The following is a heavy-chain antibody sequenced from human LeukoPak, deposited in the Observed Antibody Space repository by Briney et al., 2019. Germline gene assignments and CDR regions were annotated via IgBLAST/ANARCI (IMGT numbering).Heavy chain of an antibody. CDR3: ARDKRLEDSGSWYGYYYMDV. CDR1: GFTFMNYE. CDR2: ISTSRTTI. V-gene: IGHV3-48*03. D-gene: IGHD6-13*01. J-gene: IGHJ6*03. Sequence: GRSLSLSCVGSGFTFMNYEMNWVRQAPGKGLEWVSYISTSRTTIYYADSVKGRFTISRDNAKNSLYLHTNSLRVEDTAISYCARDKRLEDSGSWYGYYYMDVWCKGTTVTVSS.